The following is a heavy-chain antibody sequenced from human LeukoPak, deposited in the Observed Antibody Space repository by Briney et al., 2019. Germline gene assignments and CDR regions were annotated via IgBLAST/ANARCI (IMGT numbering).Heavy chain of an antibody. CDR3: VSGEVVPAAGYYYYGMDV. CDR2: IIPIFGTA. J-gene: IGHJ6*02. CDR1: GGTFSSYA. D-gene: IGHD2-2*01. V-gene: IGHV1-69*13. Sequence: SVKVSCKASGGTFSSYAISWVRQAPGQGLEWMGGIIPIFGTANYAQKFQGRVTITADESTSTAYMELSSLRSEDTAVYYCVSGEVVPAAGYYYYGMDVWGQGTTVTVSS.